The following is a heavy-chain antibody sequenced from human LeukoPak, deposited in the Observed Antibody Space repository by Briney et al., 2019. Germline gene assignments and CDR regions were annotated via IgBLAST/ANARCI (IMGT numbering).Heavy chain of an antibody. CDR2: IYSSGST. J-gene: IGHJ4*02. V-gene: IGHV4-4*07. CDR3: ARGGKATVVTM. CDR1: GGSINSYY. Sequence: PSETLSLTCTVSGGSINSYYWSWIRQPAGKGLEWIGRIYSSGSTNYNPSLKSRVSMSVDTSKNQFSLKLTSVTAADTAVYYCARGGKATVVTMWGQGILVAVSS. D-gene: IGHD4-23*01.